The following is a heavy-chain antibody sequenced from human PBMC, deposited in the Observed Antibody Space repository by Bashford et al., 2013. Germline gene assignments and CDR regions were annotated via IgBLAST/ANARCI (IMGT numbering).Heavy chain of an antibody. Sequence: SSETLSLTCAVYGGSFSGYYWSWIRQPPGKGLEWIGEINHSGSTNYNPSLKSRVTISVDTSKNQFSLKLSSVTAADTAVYYCARSDGAAAGMNLGLGYWGQGTLVTVSS. CDR1: GGSFSGYY. V-gene: IGHV4-34*01. CDR2: INHSGST. J-gene: IGHJ4*02. D-gene: IGHD6-13*01. CDR3: ARSDGAAAGMNLGLGY.